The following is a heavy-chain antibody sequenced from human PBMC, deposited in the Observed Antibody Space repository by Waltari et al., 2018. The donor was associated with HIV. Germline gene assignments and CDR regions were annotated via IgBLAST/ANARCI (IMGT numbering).Heavy chain of an antibody. CDR3: ATSRSTYYDTGGYFDY. Sequence: EVQLVQSGAEVKKPGESLKISCKASEYSFTNYWIAWVRQMPGKGLEWMGIIYPGDSDTRYSPSFQGQVTISADKSISTAYLQWSSLKASDTAMYYCATSRSTYYDTGGYFDYWGQGTLVTVSS. V-gene: IGHV5-51*03. J-gene: IGHJ4*02. D-gene: IGHD3-22*01. CDR1: EYSFTNYW. CDR2: IYPGDSDT.